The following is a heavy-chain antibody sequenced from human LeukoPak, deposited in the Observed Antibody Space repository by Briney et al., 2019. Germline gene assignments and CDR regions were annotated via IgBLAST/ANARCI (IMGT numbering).Heavy chain of an antibody. CDR3: ARGGGYCTNGVCCGAWASYYYYYGMDV. J-gene: IGHJ6*02. Sequence: GASVKVSCKASGGTFSSYAISWVRQAPGQGLEWMGGIIPIFGTANYAQKFQGRVTITADESTSTAYMELSSLRSEDTAVYYCARGGGYCTNGVCCGAWASYYYYYGMDVWGQGTTVTVSS. CDR2: IIPIFGTA. V-gene: IGHV1-69*13. D-gene: IGHD2-8*01. CDR1: GGTFSSYA.